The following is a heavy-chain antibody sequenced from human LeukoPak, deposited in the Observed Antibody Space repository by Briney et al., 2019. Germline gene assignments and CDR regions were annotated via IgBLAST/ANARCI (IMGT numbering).Heavy chain of an antibody. CDR2: IYYSGAT. J-gene: IGHJ4*02. CDR1: GGSINNYY. V-gene: IGHV4-59*08. D-gene: IGHD3-22*01. Sequence: SETLSLTCSVSGGSINNYYWSWTRQPPGKGLEYVGYIYYSGATNYSPSLKSRVTMSVDASNNQFSLQLSSVTAADTAIYYCARFSRYDNDGRYLDLWGQGTLVTVSS. CDR3: ARFSRYDNDGRYLDL.